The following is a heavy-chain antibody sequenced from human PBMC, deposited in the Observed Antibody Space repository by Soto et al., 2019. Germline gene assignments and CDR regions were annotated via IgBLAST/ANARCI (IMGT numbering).Heavy chain of an antibody. V-gene: IGHV1-69*02. CDR3: ARNGLLWFGELPCLGNMDV. CDR1: GGTFSSYT. D-gene: IGHD3-10*01. CDR2: IIPILGIA. J-gene: IGHJ6*02. Sequence: QVQLVQSGAEVKKPGSSVKVSCKASGGTFSSYTISWVRQAPGQGLEWMGRIIPILGIANYAQKFQGRVTITADKSTSTAYMELSSLRSEDTAVYYCARNGLLWFGELPCLGNMDVWGQGTTVTVSS.